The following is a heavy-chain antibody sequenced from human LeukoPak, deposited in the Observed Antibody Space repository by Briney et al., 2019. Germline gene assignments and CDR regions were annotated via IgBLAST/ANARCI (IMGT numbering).Heavy chain of an antibody. V-gene: IGHV3-23*01. Sequence: TGGSLRLSCAASGFTFSSYAMSWVRQAPGKGLEWVSATSTSGGSTLYADSVKGRFTISRDNSKNTLYLQMNSLRAEDTAVYYCAKGPSPYGDYDYWGQGTLVTVSS. CDR1: GFTFSSYA. CDR2: TSTSGGST. D-gene: IGHD4-17*01. CDR3: AKGPSPYGDYDY. J-gene: IGHJ4*02.